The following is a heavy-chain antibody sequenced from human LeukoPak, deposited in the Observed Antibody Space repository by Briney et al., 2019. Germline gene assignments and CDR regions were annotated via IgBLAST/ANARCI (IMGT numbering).Heavy chain of an antibody. J-gene: IGHJ6*02. V-gene: IGHV1-18*01. Sequence: GASVKVSCKASDYTFTRFGISWVRQAPGQGLEWMGWISAYNGNTNYAQKLQGRVTMTTDTSTSTAYMELRSLRSDDTAVYYCARSLKRYFDWLWPPNYYGMDVWGQGTTVTVSS. D-gene: IGHD3-9*01. CDR1: DYTFTRFG. CDR3: ARSLKRYFDWLWPPNYYGMDV. CDR2: ISAYNGNT.